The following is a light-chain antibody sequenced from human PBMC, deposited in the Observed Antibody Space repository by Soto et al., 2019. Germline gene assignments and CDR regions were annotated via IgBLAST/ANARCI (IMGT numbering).Light chain of an antibody. V-gene: IGKV3-20*01. CDR2: GSS. CDR3: QQYGSSYPWT. J-gene: IGKJ1*01. CDR1: QSVSADY. Sequence: EVVLTQSPVTLSLSPGERATLSCRASQSVSADYLAWYQLKPDQAPRLLMYGSSSRATGIPDRFSGSGSGTDFTLTMRRLEPEDFAVYYCQQYGSSYPWTFGQGTKVDI.